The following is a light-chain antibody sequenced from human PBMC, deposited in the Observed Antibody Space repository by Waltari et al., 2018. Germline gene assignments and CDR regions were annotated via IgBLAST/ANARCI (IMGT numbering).Light chain of an antibody. J-gene: IGKJ5*01. CDR1: QSISTN. Sequence: EVVMTQSPDTLSVSPGGRATLSCRASQSISTNLSWYQQRRGQAPRLLIFDASTRATSISGRFSGSGSGKEFTLTISSLQSDDSAVYYCQQYNRWPPITFGQGTRLEIK. CDR3: QQYNRWPPIT. V-gene: IGKV3-15*01. CDR2: DAS.